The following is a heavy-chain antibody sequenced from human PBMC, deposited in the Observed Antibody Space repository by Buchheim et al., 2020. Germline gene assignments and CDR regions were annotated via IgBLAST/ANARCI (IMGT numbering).Heavy chain of an antibody. CDR3: ARDLEGGTDY. Sequence: QVQLVQSGAEVKKPGASVKVSCKASGYRFSDYYMHWVRQAPGQGLEWMGWINPNSGGTNSAQNFKGRVTMTRDTSISTVHMELSRLRPDDTAVYYCARDLEGGTDYWGQGTL. CDR1: GYRFSDYY. D-gene: IGHD3-16*01. J-gene: IGHJ4*02. CDR2: INPNSGGT. V-gene: IGHV1-2*02.